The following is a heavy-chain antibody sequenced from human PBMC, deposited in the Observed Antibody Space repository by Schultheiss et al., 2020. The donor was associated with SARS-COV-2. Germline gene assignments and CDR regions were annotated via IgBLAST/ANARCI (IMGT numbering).Heavy chain of an antibody. D-gene: IGHD3-10*01. V-gene: IGHV1-58*01. CDR2: IVVGSGNT. CDR1: GFTFTSSA. CDR3: ARDSGRQLGV. Sequence: SVKVSCKASGFTFTSSAVQWVRQARGQRLEWIGWIVVGSGNTNYAQRFQGRVTMTTDTSSSTAYLELRSLRPDDTAVYYCARDSGRQLGVWGQGTKVTVSS. J-gene: IGHJ6*02.